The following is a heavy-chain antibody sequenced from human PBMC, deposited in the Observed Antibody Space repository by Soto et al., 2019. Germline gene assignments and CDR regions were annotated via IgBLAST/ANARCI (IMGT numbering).Heavy chain of an antibody. J-gene: IGHJ5*02. Sequence: EVQLLESGGGLVQPGGSLRLSCAASGFTFSSYAMSWVRQAPGKGLEWVSAISGSGGSTYYADSVKGRFTISRDNSKNKLYLQRNSLRAEDTAVYYCAKDAKLTGPTRLGWFDPWGQGTLVTGSS. D-gene: IGHD1-7*01. CDR3: AKDAKLTGPTRLGWFDP. CDR2: ISGSGGST. V-gene: IGHV3-23*01. CDR1: GFTFSSYA.